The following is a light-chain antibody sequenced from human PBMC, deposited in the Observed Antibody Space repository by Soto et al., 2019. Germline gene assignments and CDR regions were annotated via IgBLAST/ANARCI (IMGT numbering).Light chain of an antibody. Sequence: QAVVTQEPSLTVSPGGTVTLTCASSTGTVTSGHYPNWLQQKPGQAPRALIYSTDTRHSWTPARFSGSLLGGKAALTLSGVPPEDEADHYCLLYYGGAVVFGGGTKLTVL. CDR2: STD. V-gene: IGLV7-43*01. J-gene: IGLJ2*01. CDR3: LLYYGGAVV. CDR1: TGTVTSGHY.